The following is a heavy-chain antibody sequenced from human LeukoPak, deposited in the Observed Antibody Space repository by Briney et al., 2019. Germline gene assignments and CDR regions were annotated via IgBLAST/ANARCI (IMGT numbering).Heavy chain of an antibody. CDR2: ISVGGDT. V-gene: IGHV3-23*01. CDR3: AKDRAPITVFGEAPTASFDY. CDR1: RFTFSNYA. Sequence: GGSLRLSCAASRFTFSNYAMSWVRQAPGKGLEWVSAISVGGDTYYADSVRGRFTISRDSSKSTLYLQMNSLRAEDTAIYYCAKDRAPITVFGEAPTASFDYWGQGTLVTVSS. J-gene: IGHJ4*02. D-gene: IGHD3-3*01.